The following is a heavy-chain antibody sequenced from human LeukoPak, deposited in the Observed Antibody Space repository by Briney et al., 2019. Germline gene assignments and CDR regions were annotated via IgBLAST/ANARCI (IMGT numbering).Heavy chain of an antibody. Sequence: SETLSLTCTVSGGSISSYYWSWIRQPAGKGLEWIGRIYTSGSTNYNPSLKSRVTMSVDTSKNQYSLKLSSVTAADTAVYYCARDSYDYGDYAVVKWFDPWGQGTLVTVSS. D-gene: IGHD4-17*01. CDR1: GGSISSYY. J-gene: IGHJ5*02. CDR2: IYTSGST. CDR3: ARDSYDYGDYAVVKWFDP. V-gene: IGHV4-4*07.